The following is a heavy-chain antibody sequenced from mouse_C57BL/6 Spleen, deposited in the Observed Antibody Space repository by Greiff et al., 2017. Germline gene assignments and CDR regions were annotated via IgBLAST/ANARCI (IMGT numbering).Heavy chain of an antibody. J-gene: IGHJ1*03. CDR1: GYTFTDYE. Sequence: VQLVESGAELVRPGASVTLSCKASGYTFTDYEMHWVKQTPVHGLEWIGAIDPETGGTAYNQKFKGKAILTADKSSSTAYMELRSLTSEDSAVYYCTRTSPGLRYFDVWGTGTTVTVAS. CDR3: TRTSPGLRYFDV. D-gene: IGHD3-1*01. V-gene: IGHV1-15*01. CDR2: IDPETGGT.